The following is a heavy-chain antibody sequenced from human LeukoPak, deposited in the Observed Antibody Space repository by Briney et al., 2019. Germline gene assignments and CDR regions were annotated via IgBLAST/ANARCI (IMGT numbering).Heavy chain of an antibody. CDR2: ISYDGSNK. D-gene: IGHD2-2*01. CDR3: AKGPDIVVVPAAWTDY. Sequence: PGRSLRLSCAASGFTFSSYGMHWVRQAPGKGLEWVAVISYDGSNKYYADSVKGRFTISRGNSKNTLYLQMNSLRAEDTAVYYCAKGPDIVVVPAAWTDYWGQGTLVTVSS. CDR1: GFTFSSYG. J-gene: IGHJ4*02. V-gene: IGHV3-30*18.